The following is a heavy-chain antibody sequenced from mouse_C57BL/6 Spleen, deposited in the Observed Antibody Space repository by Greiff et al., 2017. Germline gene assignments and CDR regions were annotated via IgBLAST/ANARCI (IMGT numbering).Heavy chain of an antibody. CDR3: ARLLTGHFDY. CDR1: GFTFSSYT. J-gene: IGHJ2*01. Sequence: EVKVVESGGGLVKPGGSLKLSCAASGFTFSSYTMSWVRQTPEKRLEWVATISGGGGNTYYPDSVKGRFTISRDNAKNTLYLQMSSLRSEDTALYYCARLLTGHFDYWGQGTTLTVSS. D-gene: IGHD4-1*01. V-gene: IGHV5-9*01. CDR2: ISGGGGNT.